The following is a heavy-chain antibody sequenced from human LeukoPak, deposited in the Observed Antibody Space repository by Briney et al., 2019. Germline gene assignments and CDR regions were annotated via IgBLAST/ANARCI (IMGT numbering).Heavy chain of an antibody. D-gene: IGHD3-10*01. Sequence: ASVKVSCKASGYTFSGYYMHWVRQAPGQGVEWMGRINPNSGGTNYAQKFQGRVTMTRDTSIGTAYLEPSSLTSDDTALYYRARDGANKVRGVHYYYMDVWGKGTTVTVSS. V-gene: IGHV1-2*06. CDR1: GYTFSGYY. CDR2: INPNSGGT. J-gene: IGHJ6*03. CDR3: ARDGANKVRGVHYYYMDV.